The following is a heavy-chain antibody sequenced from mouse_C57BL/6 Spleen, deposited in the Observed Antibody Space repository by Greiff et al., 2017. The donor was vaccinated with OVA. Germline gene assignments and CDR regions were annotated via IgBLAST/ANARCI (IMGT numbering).Heavy chain of an antibody. J-gene: IGHJ2*01. CDR3: ARYSPYYYGSSFDY. V-gene: IGHV7-3*01. CDR1: GFTFTAYY. CDR2: IRNKANGYTT. D-gene: IGHD1-1*01. Sequence: DVMLVESGGGLVQPGGSLRLSCAASGFTFTAYYMSWVRQPPGKALEWLGFIRNKANGYTTEYSASVKGRFTISRDNSQSILYLQMNALRAEDSATYYCARYSPYYYGSSFDYWGQGTTLTVSS.